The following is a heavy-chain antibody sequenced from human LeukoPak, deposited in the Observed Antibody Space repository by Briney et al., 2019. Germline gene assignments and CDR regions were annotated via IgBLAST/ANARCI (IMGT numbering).Heavy chain of an antibody. D-gene: IGHD3-22*01. Sequence: PGGSLRLSCAASGFTSSSYGMHWVRQAPGKGLEWVALIRYDGSNKYYADSVKGRFTISRDNAKNSLYLQMNSLRAEDTAVYYCARDSLDSGYSSGDDYWGQGTLVTVSS. V-gene: IGHV3-30*02. CDR1: GFTSSSYG. CDR2: IRYDGSNK. J-gene: IGHJ4*02. CDR3: ARDSLDSGYSSGDDY.